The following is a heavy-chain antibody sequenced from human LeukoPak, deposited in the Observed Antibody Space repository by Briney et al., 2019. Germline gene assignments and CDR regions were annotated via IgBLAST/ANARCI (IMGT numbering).Heavy chain of an antibody. D-gene: IGHD1-26*01. CDR3: ARDRDRSGSQSY. V-gene: IGHV1-18*01. CDR2: ISADNGNTKYNT. J-gene: IGHJ4*02. Sequence: ASVKVSCKASGYTFTSYGISWVRQAPGQGLEWMGWISADNGNTKYNTKYAQNLQGRVTMTTDISTSTAYMELRTLRSDDTAVYYCARDRDRSGSQSYWGQGTLVTVSS. CDR1: GYTFTSYG.